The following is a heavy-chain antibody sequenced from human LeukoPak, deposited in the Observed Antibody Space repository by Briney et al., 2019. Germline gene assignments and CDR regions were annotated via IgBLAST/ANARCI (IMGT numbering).Heavy chain of an antibody. J-gene: IGHJ4*02. Sequence: GGSLRLSCAASGFTFSNYAMQWVRQAPGKGLEYVSVISSNGGTTYYADSVKDRFTISRDNSKNTLYLQMGSLRADDMAVYYCARRYSNGYLDYWGQGTPITVSS. D-gene: IGHD4-11*01. CDR2: ISSNGGTT. CDR3: ARRYSNGYLDY. CDR1: GFTFSNYA. V-gene: IGHV3-64*02.